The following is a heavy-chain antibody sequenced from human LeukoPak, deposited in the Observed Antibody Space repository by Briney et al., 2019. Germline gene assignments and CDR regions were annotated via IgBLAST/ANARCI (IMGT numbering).Heavy chain of an antibody. CDR1: GGSISSYY. CDR2: IYYSGST. D-gene: IGHD5-18*01. CDR3: ARVEYSYGYGFDY. V-gene: IGHV4-59*01. J-gene: IGHJ4*02. Sequence: SETLSLTCTVSGGSISSYYWSWIRQPPGKGLEWIGYIYYSGSTNYNPSLKSRVTISVDTSKNQFSLKLSSVTAADTAVYYCARVEYSYGYGFDYWGQGTLVTVSS.